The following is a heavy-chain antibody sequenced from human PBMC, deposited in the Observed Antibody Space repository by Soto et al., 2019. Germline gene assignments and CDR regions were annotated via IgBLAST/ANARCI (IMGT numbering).Heavy chain of an antibody. J-gene: IGHJ3*01. CDR1: GFTFSNYG. V-gene: IGHV3-30*18. CDR2: MSYDGSTK. CDR3: AKDYIGSSNVFDV. D-gene: IGHD1-26*01. Sequence: GGSLRLSCAASGFTFSNYGMHWVRQAPGKGLQWVAVMSYDGSTKNYGESVKGRFFISRDKFKNTVYLHMNSLRAEDTALYYCAKDYIGSSNVFDVWGRGKVVTVSS.